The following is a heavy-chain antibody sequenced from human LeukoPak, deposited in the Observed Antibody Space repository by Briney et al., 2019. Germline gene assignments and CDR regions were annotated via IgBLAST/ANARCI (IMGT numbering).Heavy chain of an antibody. D-gene: IGHD6-13*01. CDR3: ARGVFWFDP. CDR2: IYTSGST. Sequence: SETLSLTCTVSGGSISSGSYYWSWIRQPAGKGLEWIGRIYTSGSTNYNPSLKSRVTISVDTSKNQFSLKLSSVTAADTAVYYCARGVFWFDPWGQGILVTVSS. CDR1: GGSISSGSYY. J-gene: IGHJ5*02. V-gene: IGHV4-61*02.